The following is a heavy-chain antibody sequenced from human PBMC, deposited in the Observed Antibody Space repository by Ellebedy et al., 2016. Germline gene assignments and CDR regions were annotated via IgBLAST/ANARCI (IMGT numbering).Heavy chain of an antibody. Sequence: GGSLRLSXAASGFTFSGYTMNWVRQTPGKGLEWVSSIISSGTDMYYADSVKGRFTISRDNAKNSLYLQMNSLRAEDTAVYYCVRGVGGTSLNWFDPWGQGTLVTVSS. CDR2: IISSGTDM. D-gene: IGHD3-16*01. CDR3: VRGVGGTSLNWFDP. V-gene: IGHV3-21*01. CDR1: GFTFSGYT. J-gene: IGHJ5*02.